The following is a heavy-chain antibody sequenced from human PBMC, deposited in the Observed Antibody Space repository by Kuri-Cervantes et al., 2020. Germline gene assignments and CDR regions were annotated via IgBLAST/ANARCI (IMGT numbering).Heavy chain of an antibody. D-gene: IGHD1-26*01. CDR2: MSGDGNTQ. Sequence: GGSLRLSCVASGFTIGYHEMHWVRQAPGKGLAWVAVMSGDGNTQIYADCVRGRFTISRDSSKNTVSLQMSSLRPEDTAVYYCVLDQFPGAPDYFDSWGQGILVTVSS. J-gene: IGHJ4*02. CDR3: VLDQFPGAPDYFDS. CDR1: GFTIGYHE. V-gene: IGHV3-30*03.